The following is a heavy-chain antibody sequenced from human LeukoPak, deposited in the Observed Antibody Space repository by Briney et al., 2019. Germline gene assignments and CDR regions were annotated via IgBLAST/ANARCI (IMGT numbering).Heavy chain of an antibody. CDR1: GGSISGYY. J-gene: IGHJ6*03. CDR3: ARHRYYYRSGSYYGAPYYMDV. D-gene: IGHD3-10*01. CDR2: IYYSGST. Sequence: PSETLSLTCTVSGGSISGYYWSWIRQPPGKGLEWIGSIYYSGSTYYNPSLKSRVTISVDTSKNQFSLKLSSVTAADTAVYYCARHRYYYRSGSYYGAPYYMDVWGKGTTVTISS. V-gene: IGHV4-39*01.